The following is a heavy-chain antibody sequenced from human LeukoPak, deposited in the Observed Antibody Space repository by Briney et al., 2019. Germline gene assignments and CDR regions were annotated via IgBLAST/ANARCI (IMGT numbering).Heavy chain of an antibody. J-gene: IGHJ4*02. CDR3: ASSLWEYYFDY. CDR2: INPNSGGT. D-gene: IGHD1-26*01. Sequence: MGWINPNSGGTNYAQKFQGRVTMPRDTSISTAYMELSRLRSDDTAVYYCASSLWEYYFDYWGQGTLVTVSS. V-gene: IGHV1-2*02.